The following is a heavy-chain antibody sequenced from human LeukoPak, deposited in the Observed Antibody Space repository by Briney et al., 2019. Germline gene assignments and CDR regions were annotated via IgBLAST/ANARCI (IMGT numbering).Heavy chain of an antibody. D-gene: IGHD5-12*01. J-gene: IGHJ4*02. CDR2: IYSNGNT. CDR1: GDSMSTYY. Sequence: KPSETLSLTCTVSGDSMSTYYWSWIRQPAGKGLEWIGRIYSNGNTYYNPSLNSRVTMSVDTSKNQFSLKLSSVTAADTAVYYCARDQSGYSNFDYWGQGTLVTVSS. CDR3: ARDQSGYSNFDY. V-gene: IGHV4-4*07.